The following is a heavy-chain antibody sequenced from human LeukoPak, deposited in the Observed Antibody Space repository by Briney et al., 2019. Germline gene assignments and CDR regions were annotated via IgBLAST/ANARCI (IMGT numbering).Heavy chain of an antibody. V-gene: IGHV3-15*01. CDR3: TADRGRPAAMRESFDY. D-gene: IGHD2-2*01. CDR1: GFTFSNAW. CDR2: IKSKTDGGTI. Sequence: GGSLRLSCAASGFTFSNAWMSWVRQAPGKGLEWVGRIKSKTDGGTIDYAAPVKGRFTISRDDSKNTLYLQMNSLKTEDTAVYYCTADRGRPAAMRESFDYWGQGTLVTVSS. J-gene: IGHJ4*02.